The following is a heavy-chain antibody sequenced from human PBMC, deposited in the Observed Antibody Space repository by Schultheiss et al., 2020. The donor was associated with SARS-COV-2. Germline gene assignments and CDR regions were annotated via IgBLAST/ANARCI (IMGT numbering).Heavy chain of an antibody. CDR2: IYHSGST. D-gene: IGHD2-2*01. Sequence: SETLSLTCAVSGGSISSSNWWTWVRQPPGKGLEWIGEIYHSGSTNYNPSLKNRVTISVDTSKNQFSLKLSSVTAADTAVYYCARDNLNVPAVQNWFDPWGQGTLVTVSS. CDR1: GGSISSSNW. V-gene: IGHV4-4*02. J-gene: IGHJ5*02. CDR3: ARDNLNVPAVQNWFDP.